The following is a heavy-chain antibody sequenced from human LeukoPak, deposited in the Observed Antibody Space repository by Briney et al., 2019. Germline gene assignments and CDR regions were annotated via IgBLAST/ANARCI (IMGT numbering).Heavy chain of an antibody. J-gene: IGHJ4*02. CDR2: ISYDGSNK. V-gene: IGHV3-30*18. D-gene: IGHD6-6*01. CDR1: GVTFSSYG. Sequence: PGRSLRLSCAASGVTFSSYGMHWVRQAPGKGLEWVAVISYDGSNKYYADSVKGRFTISRDNSKNTLYLQMNSLRAEDTAVYYCAKDRPLAGDYWGQGTLVTVSS. CDR3: AKDRPLAGDY.